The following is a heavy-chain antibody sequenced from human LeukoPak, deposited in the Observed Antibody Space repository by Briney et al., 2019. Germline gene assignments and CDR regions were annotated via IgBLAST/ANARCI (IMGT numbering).Heavy chain of an antibody. D-gene: IGHD3-16*02. J-gene: IGHJ4*02. CDR2: INHSGST. CDR3: ARGLMITFGGVIARSYYFDY. V-gene: IGHV4-34*01. Sequence: SETLSLTCAVYGGSFSGYYWSWIRQPPGKGLEWIGEINHSGSTNYNPSLKSRVTISVDTSKNQFSLKLSSVTAADTAVYYCARGLMITFGGVIARSYYFDYWGQGTLVTVSS. CDR1: GGSFSGYY.